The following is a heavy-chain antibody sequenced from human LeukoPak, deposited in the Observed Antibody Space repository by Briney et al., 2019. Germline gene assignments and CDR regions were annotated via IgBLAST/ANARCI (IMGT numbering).Heavy chain of an antibody. J-gene: IGHJ6*02. D-gene: IGHD5-18*01. V-gene: IGHV3-21*01. CDR2: ISSSSSYI. Sequence: GGSLRLSCAASGFTFSSYSMNWVRQAPGKGLEWVSSISSSSSYIYYADSVKGRFTISRDNAKNSLYLQMNSLRAEDTAVYYCPSSGGGYSYGYDDYYYYGMDVWGQGTTVTVSS. CDR1: GFTFSSYS. CDR3: PSSGGGYSYGYDDYYYYGMDV.